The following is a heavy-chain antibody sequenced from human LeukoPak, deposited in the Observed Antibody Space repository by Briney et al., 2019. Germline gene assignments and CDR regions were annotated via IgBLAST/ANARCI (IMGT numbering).Heavy chain of an antibody. D-gene: IGHD3-16*01. CDR1: GFTVSRNY. CDR2: IYNDGSS. J-gene: IGHJ4*02. Sequence: GGSLRLSCAASGFTVSRNYMSWVRQAPGKGLEWVSVIYNDGSSYYADSVKGRFTISRDNSKNMLYLQMNSLRAEDTAVYYCARDRPFGGVLDFDYWGQGTLVTVSS. CDR3: ARDRPFGGVLDFDY. V-gene: IGHV3-66*01.